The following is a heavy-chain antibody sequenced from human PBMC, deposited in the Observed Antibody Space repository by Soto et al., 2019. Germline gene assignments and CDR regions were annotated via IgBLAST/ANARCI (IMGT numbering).Heavy chain of an antibody. D-gene: IGHD4-17*01. CDR2: IKSKTDGGTT. J-gene: IGHJ6*02. V-gene: IGHV3-15*01. CDR3: TTEVTVTTDYYYGMDV. CDR1: GFTFSNAW. Sequence: EVQLVESGGGLVKPGGSLRLSCAASGFTFSNAWMSWVRQAPGKGLEWVGRIKSKTDGGTTDYAAPVKGRFTISRDDSKXXLYLQMNSLKTEDTAVYYCTTEVTVTTDYYYGMDVWGQGTTVTVSS.